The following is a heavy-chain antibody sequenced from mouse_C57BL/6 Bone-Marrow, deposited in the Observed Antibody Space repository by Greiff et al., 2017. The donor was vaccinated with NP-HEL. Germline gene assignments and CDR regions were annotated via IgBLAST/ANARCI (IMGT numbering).Heavy chain of an antibody. V-gene: IGHV1-72*01. J-gene: IGHJ1*03. CDR3: AGTTVVAHYWYFDV. CDR1: GYTFTSYW. D-gene: IGHD1-1*01. CDR2: IDPNSGGT. Sequence: QVQLKQPGAELVKPGASVKLSCKASGYTFTSYWMHWVKQRPGRGLEWIGRIDPNSGGTKYNEKFKSKATLTVDKPSSTAYMQLSSLTSEDSAVYYCAGTTVVAHYWYFDVWGTGTTVTVSS.